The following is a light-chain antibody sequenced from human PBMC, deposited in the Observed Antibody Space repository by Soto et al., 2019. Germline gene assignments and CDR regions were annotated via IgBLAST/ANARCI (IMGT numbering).Light chain of an antibody. Sequence: QSALTQPASVSGSPGQSITISCTGTSSDVGIYNLVSWYQQHPGKAPKLMIYEVSNRPSGVSNRFSGSKSGNTASLTISGLQAEDEADYYCTSYIRSSTLDYVFGTGTKLTVL. CDR1: SSDVGIYNL. CDR2: EVS. J-gene: IGLJ1*01. CDR3: TSYIRSSTLDYV. V-gene: IGLV2-14*02.